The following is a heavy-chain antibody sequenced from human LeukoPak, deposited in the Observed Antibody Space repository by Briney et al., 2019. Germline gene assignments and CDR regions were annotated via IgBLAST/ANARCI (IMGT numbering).Heavy chain of an antibody. J-gene: IGHJ4*02. D-gene: IGHD3-16*01. CDR2: INGGGTYS. V-gene: IGHV3-23*01. CDR1: GFSLTNYA. CDR3: AREDARDGGYFDY. Sequence: PGGSLRLSCAASGFSLTNYAMGWVRQAPGKGLEWLSVINGGGTYSHRADSVKGRFTMSRDTSKNTVYLQMNSLRAEDTAVYYCAREDARDGGYFDYWAQGTLVTVSS.